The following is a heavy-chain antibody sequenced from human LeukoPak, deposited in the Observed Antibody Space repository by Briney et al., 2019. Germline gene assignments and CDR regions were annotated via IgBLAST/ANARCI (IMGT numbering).Heavy chain of an antibody. CDR1: VGSISSSSYY. J-gene: IGHJ3*02. Sequence: SETLSLTCTVSVGSISSSSYYWGWIRQPPGNGLEWIGSIYYSGSTYYNPSLKSRVTISVDTSKNQFSLKLSSVTAADTAVYYCAKSLLGYCSGGSCRLRVDHLPDAFDIWGQGTMVTVSS. CDR2: IYYSGST. D-gene: IGHD2-15*01. V-gene: IGHV4-39*07. CDR3: AKSLLGYCSGGSCRLRVDHLPDAFDI.